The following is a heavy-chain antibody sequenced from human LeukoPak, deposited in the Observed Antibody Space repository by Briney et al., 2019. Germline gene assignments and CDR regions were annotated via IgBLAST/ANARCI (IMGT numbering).Heavy chain of an antibody. CDR3: ARETGTTGTPYYFDY. Sequence: GGSLRLICAASGFTFSSYWMSWVRQAPGKGLEWVANIKQDGSEKFYVDSVKGRFTISRDNAENSLYLQMNSLRGEDTAVYYCARETGTTGTPYYFDYWGQGALVTVSS. D-gene: IGHD1-7*01. CDR1: GFTFSSYW. V-gene: IGHV3-7*01. CDR2: IKQDGSEK. J-gene: IGHJ4*02.